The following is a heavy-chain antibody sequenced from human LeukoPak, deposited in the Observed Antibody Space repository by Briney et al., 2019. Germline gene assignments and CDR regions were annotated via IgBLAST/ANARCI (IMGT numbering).Heavy chain of an antibody. D-gene: IGHD4-4*01. CDR3: AREHDYSNRHLDY. CDR2: ITGSSSYI. V-gene: IGHV3-21*01. J-gene: IGHJ4*02. CDR1: GFTFSTYS. Sequence: SGGSLRLSCAASGFTFSTYSMNWVRRAPGKGLEWVSSITGSSSYIYFADSVKGRFTISRDSAKNSLYLQMNSLRAEDTAVYYCAREHDYSNRHLDYWGQGTLVTVSS.